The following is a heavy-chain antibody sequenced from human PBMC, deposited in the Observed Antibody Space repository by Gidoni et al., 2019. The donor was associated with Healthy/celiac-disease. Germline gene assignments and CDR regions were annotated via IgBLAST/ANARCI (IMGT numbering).Heavy chain of an antibody. D-gene: IGHD3-22*01. CDR1: GFTFGDYA. Sequence: EVQLVESGGGLVQPGRSLRLSCTASGFTFGDYAMSWVRQAPGKGLEWVGFIRSKAYGGTTEYAASVKGRFTISRDDSKSIAYLKMNSLKTEDTAVYYCTRGGGGLFLNYWGQGTLVTVSS. J-gene: IGHJ4*02. V-gene: IGHV3-49*04. CDR2: IRSKAYGGTT. CDR3: TRGGGGLFLNY.